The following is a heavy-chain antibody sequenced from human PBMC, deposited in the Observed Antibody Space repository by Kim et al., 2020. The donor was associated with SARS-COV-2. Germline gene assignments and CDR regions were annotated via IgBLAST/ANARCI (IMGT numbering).Heavy chain of an antibody. CDR1: GFTFSSYS. CDR3: ARDVSVEYGSGSYYNSPAFDY. V-gene: IGHV3-21*01. D-gene: IGHD3-10*01. CDR2: ISSSSSYI. Sequence: GGSLRLYCAASGFTFSSYSMNWVRQAPGKGLEWVSSISSSSSYIYYADSVKGRFTISRDNAKNSLYLQMNSLRAEDTAVYYCARDVSVEYGSGSYYNSPAFDYWGQGTLVTVSS. J-gene: IGHJ4*02.